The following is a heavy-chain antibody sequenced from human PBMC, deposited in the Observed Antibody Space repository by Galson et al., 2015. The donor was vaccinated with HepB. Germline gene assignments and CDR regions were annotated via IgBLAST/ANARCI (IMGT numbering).Heavy chain of an antibody. CDR2: IIPIFGST. CDR3: ARRFYHDSSGYFGDYQDAFDI. CDR1: GGTFTNYA. D-gene: IGHD3-22*01. J-gene: IGHJ3*02. V-gene: IGHV1-69*13. Sequence: SVKVSCKASGGTFTNYAFSWVRQAPGQGLEGMGGIIPIFGSTNYAQKFQGRVTITADESTSTAYMELHSLTTEDTATYYCARRFYHDSSGYFGDYQDAFDIWGQGTMVTVSS.